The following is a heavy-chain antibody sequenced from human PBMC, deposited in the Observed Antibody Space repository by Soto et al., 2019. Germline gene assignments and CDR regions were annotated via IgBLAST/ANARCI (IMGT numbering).Heavy chain of an antibody. J-gene: IGHJ5*02. Sequence: QVQLVQSGAEVKKPGSSVKVSCKASGGTFSSYAISWVRQAPGQGLEWMGGLIPIFGTAHYAQKFQGRVTITADESTRKAYSGLSSVRDEDMAVNNGASETVIVVLPAATSPGGAWGQGTLVTVSS. V-gene: IGHV1-69*01. CDR1: GGTFSSYA. D-gene: IGHD2-2*01. CDR2: LIPIFGTA. CDR3: ASETVIVVLPAATSPGGA.